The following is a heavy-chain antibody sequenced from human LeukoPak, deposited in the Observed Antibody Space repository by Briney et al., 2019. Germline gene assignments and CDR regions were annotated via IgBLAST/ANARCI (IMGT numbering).Heavy chain of an antibody. V-gene: IGHV4-59*01. CDR1: GGSISSYY. D-gene: IGHD1-26*01. J-gene: IGHJ5*02. CDR3: ARVRRVGATPTYNWFDP. Sequence: SETLSLTCTVSGGSISSYYWSWIRQPPGKGLEWIGYIYYSGSTNYNPSLKSRVTISVDTSKNQFSQKLSSVTAADTAVYYCARVRRVGATPTYNWFDPWGQGTLVTVSS. CDR2: IYYSGST.